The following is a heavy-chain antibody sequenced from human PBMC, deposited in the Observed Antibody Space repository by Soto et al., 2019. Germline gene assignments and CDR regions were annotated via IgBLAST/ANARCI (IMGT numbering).Heavy chain of an antibody. V-gene: IGHV4-59*08. CDR3: ARSRVYFISTSCYYHYHMDV. J-gene: IGHJ6*03. CDR1: GGSISSYY. Sequence: PSETLSLTCTVSGGSISSYYWSWIRQPPGKGLEWIGYIYYSGSTNYNPSLKSRVTISVDTSKNQFSLKLSSVTAADTAVYYCARSRVYFISTSCYYHYHMDVCGQGTSVPVSS. D-gene: IGHD2-2*01. CDR2: IYYSGST.